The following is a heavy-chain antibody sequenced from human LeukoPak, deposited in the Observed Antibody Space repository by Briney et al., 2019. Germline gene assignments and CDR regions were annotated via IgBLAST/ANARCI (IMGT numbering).Heavy chain of an antibody. Sequence: SETLSLTCTVSGGSISSYYWSWIRQPPGKGLEWIGYIYYSGSTNYNPSLKSRVTISVDTSKSQFSLKLSSVTAADTAVYYCARTLRVAAFDYWGQGTLVTVSS. CDR1: GGSISSYY. J-gene: IGHJ4*02. V-gene: IGHV4-59*01. CDR3: ARTLRVAAFDY. D-gene: IGHD6-19*01. CDR2: IYYSGST.